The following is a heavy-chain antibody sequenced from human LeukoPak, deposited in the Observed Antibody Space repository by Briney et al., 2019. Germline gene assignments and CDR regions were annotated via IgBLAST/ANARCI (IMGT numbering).Heavy chain of an antibody. CDR3: ARDMGRNGLVDS. J-gene: IGHJ4*02. Sequence: GSLRLSCAASGFTFSSYAMSWIRQPPGKGLEWIGSFYHTGRTYYNPSLKSRVTVSGDTSKNQFSLKLSSVTAADTAVYYCARDMGRNGLVDSWGQGTLVTVSS. D-gene: IGHD1-14*01. CDR1: GFTFSSYA. V-gene: IGHV4-38-2*02. CDR2: FYHTGRT.